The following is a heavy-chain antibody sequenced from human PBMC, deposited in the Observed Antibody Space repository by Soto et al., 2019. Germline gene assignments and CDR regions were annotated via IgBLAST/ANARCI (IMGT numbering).Heavy chain of an antibody. V-gene: IGHV4-31*03. CDR3: ARVVGLHDAFDI. CDR2: IYYSGST. CDR1: GGSISRGGYY. J-gene: IGHJ3*02. D-gene: IGHD2-2*01. Sequence: LSLTCTVSGGSISRGGYYWNWIRQHPGKGLEWIGYIYYSGSTYYNPSLKSRVTISVDTSKNQFSLKLSSATAADTAVYYCARVVGLHDAFDIWGQGTMVTVSS.